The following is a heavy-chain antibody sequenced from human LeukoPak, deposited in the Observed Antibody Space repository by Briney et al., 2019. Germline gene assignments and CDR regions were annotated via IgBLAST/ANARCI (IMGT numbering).Heavy chain of an antibody. CDR3: ARVGRSVGIKY. V-gene: IGHV4-34*01. CDR1: RGSLSDYY. Sequence: PSVTHSLTYVVYRGSLSDYYWSWIHQPPANALEWIGEINHSGSTNYNPSLKSRVTISVDTSKNQFSLKLSSVTAADTDVYYCARVGRSVGIKYWGQGTLVTVSS. D-gene: IGHD6-19*01. CDR2: INHSGST. J-gene: IGHJ4*02.